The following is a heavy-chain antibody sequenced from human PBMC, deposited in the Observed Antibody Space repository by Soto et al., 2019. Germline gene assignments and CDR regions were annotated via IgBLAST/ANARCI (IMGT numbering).Heavy chain of an antibody. CDR3: ARWVSPTHRRSSPAPYGMDV. D-gene: IGHD6-6*01. V-gene: IGHV1-2*02. CDR2: INPNSGGT. J-gene: IGHJ6*02. Sequence: ASVKVSCKASGYTFTGYYMHWVRQAPGQGLEWMGWINPNSGGTDYAQKFQGRVTMTRDTPISTAYMELSRLRSDDTAVYYCARWVSPTHRRSSPAPYGMDVWGQGTTVTVSS. CDR1: GYTFTGYY.